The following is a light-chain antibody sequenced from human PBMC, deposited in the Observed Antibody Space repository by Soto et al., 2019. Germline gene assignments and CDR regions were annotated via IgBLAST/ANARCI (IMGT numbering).Light chain of an antibody. V-gene: IGKV3-20*01. CDR3: QQYASSMVYT. Sequence: EIVLTQSPGTLSLSPGESATLSCRASQSLSTRYIAWYQQKAGQAPRLLIYGASTRATGIPDRFSGSGSGTDFTLTISRLEHEDVAVYYCQQYASSMVYTFGQGTKLDIK. J-gene: IGKJ2*01. CDR2: GAS. CDR1: QSLSTRY.